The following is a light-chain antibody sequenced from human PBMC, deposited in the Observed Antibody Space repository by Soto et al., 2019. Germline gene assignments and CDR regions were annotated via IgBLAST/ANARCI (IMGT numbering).Light chain of an antibody. CDR1: QSVLDISNNKNY. CDR2: WAS. J-gene: IGKJ2*03. V-gene: IGKV4-1*01. Sequence: DIVMTQSPDSLAVSLGERATINCKSSQSVLDISNNKNYLAWYQQKPRQPPKLLIYWASTRESGVPDRFSGSGSGTDFPLTISSLQAEDVAVYYCQQYSRTPPSFGQGTKLEIK. CDR3: QQYSRTPPS.